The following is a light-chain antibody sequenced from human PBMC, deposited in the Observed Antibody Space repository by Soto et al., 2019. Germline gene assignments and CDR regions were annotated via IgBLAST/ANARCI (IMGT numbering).Light chain of an antibody. CDR1: SSNIGSNT. V-gene: IGLV1-44*01. Sequence: QSVLTQPPSASGTPGQRVTISCSGSSSNIGSNTVTWYQQLPGTAPKLLIYSNNQRPSGVPDRFSGSKSGTSASLAISGLQSEDEADYYCAAWDDSLNGPGYVFGTGTKVTVL. CDR3: AAWDDSLNGPGYV. CDR2: SNN. J-gene: IGLJ1*01.